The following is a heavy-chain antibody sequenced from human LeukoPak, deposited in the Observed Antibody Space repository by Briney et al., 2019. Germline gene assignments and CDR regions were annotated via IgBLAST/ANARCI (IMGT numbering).Heavy chain of an antibody. Sequence: KASETLSLTCTVSGGSISNYYWSWIRQPPGKGLEWIGYIYYSGSTNYNPSLKSRVIISVDTSKNQVSLKLSSVSTADTAVYYCARGLFRFDPWGQGTLVTVSS. CDR1: GGSISNYY. V-gene: IGHV4-59*01. CDR2: IYYSGST. CDR3: ARGLFRFDP. J-gene: IGHJ5*02.